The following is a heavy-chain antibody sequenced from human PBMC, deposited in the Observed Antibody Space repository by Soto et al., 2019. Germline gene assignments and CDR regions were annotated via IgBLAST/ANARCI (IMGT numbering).Heavy chain of an antibody. CDR1: GGTFRSYA. D-gene: IGHD3-22*01. CDR3: ARDRGYYYDSSGYYRGYAFDI. CDR2: IIPIFGTA. V-gene: IGHV1-69*06. Sequence: VQLVQSGAEVKNPGSSVNVSCKASGGTFRSYAISWVRQAPGQGLEWMGGIIPIFGTANYAQKFQGRVTIPADKSTSTAYRVRSSVRSKDSAVYYCARDRGYYYDSSGYYRGYAFDIWGQGTMVTVSS. J-gene: IGHJ3*02.